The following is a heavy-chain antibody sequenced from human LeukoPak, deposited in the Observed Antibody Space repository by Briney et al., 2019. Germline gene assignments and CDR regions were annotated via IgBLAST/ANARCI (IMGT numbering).Heavy chain of an antibody. CDR2: INPNSGGT. CDR3: ARVVRQQLAGNWFDP. CDR1: GYTFGAYY. V-gene: IGHV1-2*02. J-gene: IGHJ5*02. Sequence: ASVKVSCKASGYTFGAYYMHWVRQAPGQGLEWMGWINPNSGGTNYAQKFQGRVTMTRDTSISTAYMELSRLRSDDTAVYYCARVVRQQLAGNWFDPWGQGTLVTVSS. D-gene: IGHD6-13*01.